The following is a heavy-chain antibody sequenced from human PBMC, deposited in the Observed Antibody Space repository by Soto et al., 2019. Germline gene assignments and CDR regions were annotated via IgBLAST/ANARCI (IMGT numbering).Heavy chain of an antibody. CDR3: ARAGGIVVVPAQLKSGFDY. V-gene: IGHV4-34*01. CDR2: INHSGST. Sequence: QVQLQQWGAGLLKPSETLSLTCAVYGGSFSGYYWSWIRQPPGKGLEWIGEINHSGSTNYNPSLKSRVTISVDTSKNQFSLKLSSVTAADTAVYYCARAGGIVVVPAQLKSGFDYWGQGTLVTVSS. CDR1: GGSFSGYY. D-gene: IGHD2-2*01. J-gene: IGHJ4*02.